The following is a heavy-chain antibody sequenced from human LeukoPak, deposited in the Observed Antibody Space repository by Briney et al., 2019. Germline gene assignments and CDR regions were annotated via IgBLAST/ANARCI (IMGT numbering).Heavy chain of an antibody. CDR2: ISSSSSTI. CDR1: GFTFSSYS. Sequence: GGSLRLSCAASGFTFSSYSMNWVRKAPGKGLEWVSYISSSSSTIYYADSVKGRFTISRDNAKNSLYLQMNSLRDEDTAVYYCARGGYSYGLNWFDPWGQGTLVTASS. D-gene: IGHD5-18*01. CDR3: ARGGYSYGLNWFDP. V-gene: IGHV3-48*02. J-gene: IGHJ5*02.